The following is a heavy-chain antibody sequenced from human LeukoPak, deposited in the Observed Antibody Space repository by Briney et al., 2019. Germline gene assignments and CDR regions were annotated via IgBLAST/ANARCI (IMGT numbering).Heavy chain of an antibody. CDR3: AKDVGKWESLHFFDY. CDR2: ISGSGGTT. CDR1: GFTFNNYA. V-gene: IGHV3-23*01. D-gene: IGHD1-26*01. Sequence: GGSLRLSCAASGFTFNNYAMNWVRQAPGKGLEWVSVISGSGGTTYYADSVKGRFTISRDSSKNTLYLQMNSLRAEDTAVYYCAKDVGKWESLHFFDYWGQGTLVTVSS. J-gene: IGHJ4*02.